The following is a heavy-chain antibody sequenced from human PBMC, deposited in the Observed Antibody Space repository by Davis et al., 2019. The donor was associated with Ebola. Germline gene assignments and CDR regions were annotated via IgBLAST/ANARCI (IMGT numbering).Heavy chain of an antibody. CDR2: INAGNGNT. CDR3: ARGTDMITFGPNWFDP. Sequence: ASVKVSCKASGYTFSSYAMHWVRQAPGQRLEWMGWINAGNGNTKYSQKFQGRVTITRDTSASTAYMELSSLRSEDTAVYYCARGTDMITFGPNWFDPWGQGTLVTVSS. J-gene: IGHJ5*02. CDR1: GYTFSSYA. D-gene: IGHD3-16*01. V-gene: IGHV1-3*01.